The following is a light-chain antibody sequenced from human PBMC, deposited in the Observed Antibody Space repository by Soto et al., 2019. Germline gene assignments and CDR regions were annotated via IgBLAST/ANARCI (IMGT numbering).Light chain of an antibody. J-gene: IGKJ2*01. Sequence: EIVLTQSPGTLSLSPGERATLSCSASQSVSSSYLAWYQQKPGQAPRLLIYDASSRATGIPDRFSGSGSGTDFTLTISRLEPEDFAVYYCQQYGSSPYTFGQGTKLEIK. CDR2: DAS. CDR3: QQYGSSPYT. CDR1: QSVSSSY. V-gene: IGKV3-20*01.